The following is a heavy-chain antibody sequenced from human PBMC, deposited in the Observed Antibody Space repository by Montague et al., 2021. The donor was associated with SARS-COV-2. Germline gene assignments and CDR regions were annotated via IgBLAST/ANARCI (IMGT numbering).Heavy chain of an antibody. CDR2: ITHSGST. CDR3: ARGSGWYKYWYFDL. D-gene: IGHD6-19*01. V-gene: IGHV4-34*01. J-gene: IGHJ2*01. CDR1: GGSFSGYY. Sequence: SETLSLTCAVYGGSFSGYYWSWIRQPPGKGLEWIGEITHSGSTNYNPSLKSRVTISIDTSKNQFSLKLSSVTAADTAVYYCARGSGWYKYWYFDLWGRGTLVTVSS.